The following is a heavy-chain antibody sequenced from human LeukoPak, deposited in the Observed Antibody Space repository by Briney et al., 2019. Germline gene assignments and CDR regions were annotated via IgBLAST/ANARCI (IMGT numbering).Heavy chain of an antibody. D-gene: IGHD6-13*01. CDR1: GGSISSYY. CDR2: IYYSGST. CDR3: ARVRGIAGRWVSDH. J-gene: IGHJ4*02. Sequence: SETLSLTCTVSGGSISSYYWSWIRQPPGKGLEWIGYIYYSGSTNYSPSLKSRVTISVDTSKNQFSLKLSSVTAADTAVYFCARVRGIAGRWVSDHWGQGTLVTVSS. V-gene: IGHV4-59*01.